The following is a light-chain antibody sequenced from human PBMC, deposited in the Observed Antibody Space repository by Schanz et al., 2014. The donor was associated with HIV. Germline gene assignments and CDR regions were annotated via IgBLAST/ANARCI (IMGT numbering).Light chain of an antibody. CDR1: SYSIGNNF. Sequence: QSVLTQPPSVSAAPGQRVTISCSGHSYSIGNNFVSWFQQLPGTAPKLLIYDNYKRPSGIPDRFSGSKSGTSATLVITGLQTEDEADYYCATWDTFLNGVVFGGGTKLTVL. V-gene: IGLV1-51*01. CDR2: DNY. CDR3: ATWDTFLNGVV. J-gene: IGLJ2*01.